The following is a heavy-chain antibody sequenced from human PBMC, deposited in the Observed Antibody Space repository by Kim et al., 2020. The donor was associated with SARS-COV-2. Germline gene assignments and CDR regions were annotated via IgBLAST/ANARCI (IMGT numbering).Heavy chain of an antibody. CDR2: IRNRGKNYAT. Sequence: GGSLRLSCAASGFTFSGSSMHWVRQASGKGLEWVGHIRNRGKNYATAYTASVKGRFTISRDDSKNTAYLLMDSLKTEDTAVYYCTQLPGENYYFGLDVWGQGTTVTVSS. J-gene: IGHJ6*02. CDR3: TQLPGENYYFGLDV. CDR1: GFTFSGSS. V-gene: IGHV3-73*01. D-gene: IGHD1-7*01.